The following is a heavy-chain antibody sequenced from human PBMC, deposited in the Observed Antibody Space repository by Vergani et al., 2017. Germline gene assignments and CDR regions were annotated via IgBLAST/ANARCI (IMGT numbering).Heavy chain of an antibody. CDR1: VFTFSSYV. V-gene: IGHV3-23*01. CDR3: AKDRSITMISPRGYYYGMDV. CDR2: ISGSGGST. J-gene: IGHJ6*02. D-gene: IGHD3-22*01. Sequence: EVQLLESGGGLVQPGGSLRLSCAASVFTFSSYVMSWVRQAPGKGLEWVSAISGSGGSTYYADSVKGRFTISRDNSKNTLYLQMNSLRAEDTAVYYCAKDRSITMISPRGYYYGMDVWGQGTTVTVSS.